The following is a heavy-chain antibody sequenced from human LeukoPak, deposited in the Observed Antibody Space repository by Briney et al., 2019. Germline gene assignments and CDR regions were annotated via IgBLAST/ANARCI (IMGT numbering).Heavy chain of an antibody. V-gene: IGHV4-30-2*01. CDR2: IYHSGST. CDR3: ARGSGRFGEYFDY. CDR1: GGSISSGGYS. J-gene: IGHJ4*02. D-gene: IGHD3-10*01. Sequence: SQTLSLTCAVSGGSISSGGYSWSWIRQPPGKGLEWIGYIYHSGSTYYNPSLKSRVTISGDRSKNQFSLKLSSVTAADTAVYYCARGSGRFGEYFDYWGQGALVTVSS.